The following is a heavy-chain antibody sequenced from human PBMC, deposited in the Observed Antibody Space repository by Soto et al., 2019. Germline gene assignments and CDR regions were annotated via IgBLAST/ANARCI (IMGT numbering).Heavy chain of an antibody. CDR1: GGSISSYY. CDR3: ARVGVVYSYGYPPDYYYMDV. CDR2: IYYSGST. Sequence: PSETLSLTCTVSGGSISSYYWSWIRQPPGRGLEWIGYIYYSGSTNYNPSLKSRVTISVDTSKNQFSLKLSSVTAADTAVYYCARVGVVYSYGYPPDYYYMDVWGKGTTVTVSS. J-gene: IGHJ6*03. V-gene: IGHV4-59*01. D-gene: IGHD5-18*01.